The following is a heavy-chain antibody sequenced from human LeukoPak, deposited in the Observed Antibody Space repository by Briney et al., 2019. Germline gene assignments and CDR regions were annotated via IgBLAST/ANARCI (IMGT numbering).Heavy chain of an antibody. V-gene: IGHV3-30*04. CDR2: ISYDGSNK. J-gene: IGHJ4*02. Sequence: QTGGSLRLSCAASGFTFSSYAMHWVRQAPGKGLEWVAVISYDGSNKYYADSVKGRFTISRDNSKNTLYLQMDSLRAEETAVYYCARAPWGDGNTAMVNFDFWGQGTLVTVSS. CDR1: GFTFSSYA. D-gene: IGHD5-18*01. CDR3: ARAPWGDGNTAMVNFDF.